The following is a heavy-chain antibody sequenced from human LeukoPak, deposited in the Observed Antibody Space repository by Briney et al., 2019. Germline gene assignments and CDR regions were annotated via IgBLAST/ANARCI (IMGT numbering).Heavy chain of an antibody. D-gene: IGHD6-13*01. CDR3: ARGGSSSWFDY. J-gene: IGHJ4*02. CDR1: GFTVSSNY. V-gene: IGHV3-53*01. CDR2: IYSGGST. Sequence: GGSLRLSCGASGFTVSSNYMSWVRQAPRKGLEWVSIIYSGGSTYYADSVKGRFTISRDNFKNTLYLQMNSLRAEDTAMYYCARGGSSSWFDYWGQGTLVTVSS.